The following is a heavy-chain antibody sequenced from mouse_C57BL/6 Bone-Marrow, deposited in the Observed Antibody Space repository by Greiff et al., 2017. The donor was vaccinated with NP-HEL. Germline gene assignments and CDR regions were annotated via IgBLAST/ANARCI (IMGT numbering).Heavy chain of an antibody. V-gene: IGHV1-55*01. CDR3: ARWGYYGSSSVYFDC. D-gene: IGHD1-1*01. J-gene: IGHJ2*01. CDR1: GYTFTSYW. Sequence: QVQLQQPGAELVKPGASVKMSCKASGYTFTSYWITWVKQRPGQGLEWIGDIYPGSGGTNYNEKFKSKATLTVDTSSSTAYMQLSSLTSEDSAVYYCARWGYYGSSSVYFDCWGQGTTLTVSS. CDR2: IYPGSGGT.